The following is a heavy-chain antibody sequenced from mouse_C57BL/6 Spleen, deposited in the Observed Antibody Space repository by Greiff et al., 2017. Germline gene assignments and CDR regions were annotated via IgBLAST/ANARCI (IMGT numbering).Heavy chain of an antibody. CDR1: GYTFPSYW. Sequence: VQLQQPGTELVKPGASVKLSCKASGYTFPSYWMHWVKQRPGQGLEWIGNINPSNGGTNYNEKFKSKATLTVDKSSSTAYMQLSSLTSEDSAVYYCARGALGRGAMDYWGQGTSVTVSS. V-gene: IGHV1-53*01. J-gene: IGHJ4*01. CDR3: ARGALGRGAMDY. CDR2: INPSNGGT. D-gene: IGHD4-1*01.